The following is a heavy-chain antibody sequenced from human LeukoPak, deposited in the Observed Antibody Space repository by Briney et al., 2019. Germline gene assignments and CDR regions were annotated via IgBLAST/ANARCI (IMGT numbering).Heavy chain of an antibody. CDR1: GFTFSSYA. V-gene: IGHV3-23*01. J-gene: IGHJ6*02. CDR3: ARDTRRVYYYGMDV. Sequence: GGSLRLSCAASGFTFSSYAMSWVRQAPGKGLEWVSAISGSGGSTYYADSVKGRFTISRDNSKNTLYLQMNSLRAEDTAVYYCARDTRRVYYYGMDVWGQGTTVTVSS. CDR2: ISGSGGST.